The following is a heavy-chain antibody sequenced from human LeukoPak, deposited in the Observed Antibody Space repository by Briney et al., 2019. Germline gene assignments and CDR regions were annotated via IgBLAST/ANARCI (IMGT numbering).Heavy chain of an antibody. J-gene: IGHJ3*02. CDR3: ARVATMVRVPLDALDI. D-gene: IGHD3-10*01. Sequence: PGGSLRLSCTASGFTFGAFAMNWFRQAPGKGLDWVSYISSRSFTRYYADSVKGRFTISRDNAKNSLYLQMNSLRAEDTAVYYCARVATMVRVPLDALDIWGQGTMVSVSS. V-gene: IGHV3-48*03. CDR2: ISSRSFTR. CDR1: GFTFGAFA.